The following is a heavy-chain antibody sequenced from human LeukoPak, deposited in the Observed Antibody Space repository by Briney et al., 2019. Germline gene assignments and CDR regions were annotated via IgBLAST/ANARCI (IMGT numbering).Heavy chain of an antibody. Sequence: ASVKVSCKTSGYTFIGHYIHWVRQAPGQGLEWMGWINPKNGGANYAPRFRGRVTLTRDRSTSTVYMELTRLTSDDTAVYYCARAGFWESPVNWLDPWGQGTLVTVSS. CDR3: ARAGFWESPVNWLDP. J-gene: IGHJ5*02. V-gene: IGHV1-2*07. CDR2: INPKNGGA. CDR1: GYTFIGHY. D-gene: IGHD3-3*01.